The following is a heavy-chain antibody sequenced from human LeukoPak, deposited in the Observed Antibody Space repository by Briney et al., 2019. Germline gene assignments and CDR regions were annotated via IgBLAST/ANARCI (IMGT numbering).Heavy chain of an antibody. CDR3: AREYIVVVTAVNYFDY. J-gene: IGHJ4*02. V-gene: IGHV4-39*07. Sequence: PSETLSLTCTVSGGSISSSSYYWGWIRQPPGKGLEWIGSIYYSGSTYYNPSLKSRVTISVDTSKNQFSLKLSSVTAADTAVYYCAREYIVVVTAVNYFDYWGQGTLVTVSS. CDR1: GGSISSSSYY. D-gene: IGHD2-21*02. CDR2: IYYSGST.